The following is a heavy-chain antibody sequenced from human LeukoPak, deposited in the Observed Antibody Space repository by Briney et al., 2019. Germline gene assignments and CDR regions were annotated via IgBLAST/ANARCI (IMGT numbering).Heavy chain of an antibody. D-gene: IGHD6-19*01. CDR3: ARSDRSGSLDY. V-gene: IGHV1-2*02. Sequence: ASVKVSCKASGYTFTSHGISWVRQAPGQGLEWMGWINPNSGGTNYAQKFQGRVTMTRDTSISTAYYMELSRLRSDDTAVFYCARSDRSGSLDYWGQGTLVTVSS. CDR2: INPNSGGT. J-gene: IGHJ4*02. CDR1: GYTFTSHG.